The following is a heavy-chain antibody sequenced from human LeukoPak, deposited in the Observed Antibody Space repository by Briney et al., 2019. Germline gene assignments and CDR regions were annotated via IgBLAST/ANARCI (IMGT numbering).Heavy chain of an antibody. V-gene: IGHV1-18*01. D-gene: IGHD2-15*01. J-gene: IGHJ3*02. CDR2: ISAYNGNT. CDR3: ARDAGGRYCSGGSCYDAFDI. Sequence: ASAKVSCKASGYTFTSYGISWVRQAPGQGLEWMGWISAYNGNTNYAQKLQGRVTMTTDTCTSTAYMELRSLRSDDTAVYYCARDAGGRYCSGGSCYDAFDIWGQGTMVTVSS. CDR1: GYTFTSYG.